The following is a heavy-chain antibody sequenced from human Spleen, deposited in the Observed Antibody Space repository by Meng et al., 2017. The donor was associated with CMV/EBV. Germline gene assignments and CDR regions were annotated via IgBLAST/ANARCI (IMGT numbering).Heavy chain of an antibody. CDR3: ENDYMGAYHGMDV. V-gene: IGHV3-30*04. Sequence: GGSLRLSCAASGFTFSSYAMHWVRQAPGKGLEWVAVISYDGSNKYYADSVKGRFTISRDNSKNTLYLQMNSLRAEDTAVYYCENDYMGAYHGMDVWGQGTTVTVSS. CDR2: ISYDGSNK. D-gene: IGHD4-11*01. CDR1: GFTFSSYA. J-gene: IGHJ6*02.